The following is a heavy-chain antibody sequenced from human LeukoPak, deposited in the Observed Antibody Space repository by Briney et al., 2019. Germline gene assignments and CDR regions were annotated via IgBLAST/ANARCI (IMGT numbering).Heavy chain of an antibody. Sequence: GGSLRLSCAASGFTFSSYGMPWVRQAPGKGLEWVAFIRYDGSNRYYADSVKGRFTISRDNSKNTLYLQMNSLRAEDTAVYYCAKQTESYCGGDCYPGYWGQGTLVTVSS. CDR2: IRYDGSNR. D-gene: IGHD2-21*01. CDR1: GFTFSSYG. CDR3: AKQTESYCGGDCYPGY. J-gene: IGHJ4*02. V-gene: IGHV3-30*02.